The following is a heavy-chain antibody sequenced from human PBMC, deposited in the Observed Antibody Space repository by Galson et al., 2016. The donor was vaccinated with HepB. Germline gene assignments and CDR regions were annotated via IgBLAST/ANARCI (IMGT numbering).Heavy chain of an antibody. D-gene: IGHD1-26*01. V-gene: IGHV1-24*01. J-gene: IGHJ4*02. CDR3: ATESAVGATLPSDF. CDR2: LDPEEGDT. Sequence: SVKVSCKVSGFTLTELSIHWVRQAPGKRLEWMRGLDPEEGDTIYAQKFQDRVTMTEDTSADTAYLELSSLTSEDTAVYYCATESAVGATLPSDFWGQGTVVTVSS. CDR1: GFTLTELS.